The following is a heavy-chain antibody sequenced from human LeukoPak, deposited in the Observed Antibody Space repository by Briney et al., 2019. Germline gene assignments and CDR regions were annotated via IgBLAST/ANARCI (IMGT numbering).Heavy chain of an antibody. CDR3: ARYKPQTYYYDSSGPGGAFDI. J-gene: IGHJ3*02. V-gene: IGHV1-18*01. CDR2: ISAYNGNT. D-gene: IGHD3-22*01. Sequence: ASVKVSCKASGYTFTSYGISWVRQAPGQGLEWMGWISAYNGNTNCAQKLQGRVTMTTDTSTSTAYMELRSLRSDDTAVYYCARYKPQTYYYDSSGPGGAFDIWGQGTMVTVSS. CDR1: GYTFTSYG.